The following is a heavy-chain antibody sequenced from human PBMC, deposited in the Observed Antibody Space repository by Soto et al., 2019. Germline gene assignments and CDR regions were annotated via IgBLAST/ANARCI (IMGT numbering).Heavy chain of an antibody. CDR2: ISAYNGNT. V-gene: IGHV1-18*01. CDR1: GYTITIYV. CDR3: ARSGSWDYDFWSGYSFYFDY. Sequence: ASVKVSSKASGYTITIYVISWVRQAPGQGLEWMGWISAYNGNTNYAQKLQGRVTMTTDTSTSTAYMELRSLRSDDTAVYYCARSGSWDYDFWSGYSFYFDYWGQGTLVTVSS. J-gene: IGHJ4*02. D-gene: IGHD3-3*01.